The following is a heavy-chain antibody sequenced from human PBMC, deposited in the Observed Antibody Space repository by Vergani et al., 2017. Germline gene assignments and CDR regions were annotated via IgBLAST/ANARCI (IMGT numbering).Heavy chain of an antibody. D-gene: IGHD5-12*01. Sequence: EVQLVESGGGLVQPGRSLRLSCAASGVTFDDYAMHWVRQAPGKGLEWVSGISWNSGSIGYADSVKGRFTISRDNAKNSLYLQMNSLRAEDTALYYCAKDLYSGYDRGAFDIWGQGTMVTVSS. CDR2: ISWNSGSI. J-gene: IGHJ3*02. V-gene: IGHV3-9*01. CDR3: AKDLYSGYDRGAFDI. CDR1: GVTFDDYA.